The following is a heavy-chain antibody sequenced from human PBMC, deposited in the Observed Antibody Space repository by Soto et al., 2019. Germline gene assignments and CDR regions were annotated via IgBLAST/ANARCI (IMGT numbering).Heavy chain of an antibody. Sequence: PSETLSLTCSVSGGSISSNIYHWGWIRQSPGKGLEWIASIHFSGNSFYNPSLKSRVTVSVDTSQSQFSLKLSSVTAADTAVYYCAREGEMPYYYYGLDVWGQGTTVTVSS. D-gene: IGHD3-16*01. V-gene: IGHV4-39*07. J-gene: IGHJ6*02. CDR3: AREGEMPYYYYGLDV. CDR2: IHFSGNS. CDR1: GGSISSNIYH.